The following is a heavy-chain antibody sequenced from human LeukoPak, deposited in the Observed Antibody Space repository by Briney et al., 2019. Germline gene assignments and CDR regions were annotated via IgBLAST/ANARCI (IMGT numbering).Heavy chain of an antibody. V-gene: IGHV1-46*01. CDR1: GYTFTSYY. D-gene: IGHD7-27*01. CDR2: INPSGGST. Sequence: GASVEVSCKASGYTFTSYYMHWVRQAPGQGLEWMGIINPSGGSTSYAQKFQGRVTMTRDTSTSTVYMELSSLRSEDTAVYYCASNPPRTGDFNSWGQGALVTVSS. CDR3: ASNPPRTGDFNS. J-gene: IGHJ4*02.